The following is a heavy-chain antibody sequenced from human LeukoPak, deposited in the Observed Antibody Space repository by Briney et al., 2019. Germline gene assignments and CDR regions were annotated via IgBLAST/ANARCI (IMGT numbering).Heavy chain of an antibody. D-gene: IGHD5-18*01. CDR1: GFTFSSNA. J-gene: IGHJ5*02. Sequence: PGGSLRLSCAASGFTFSSNAMSWVRQAPGKGLEWVSSVSGSGGSTYYADSVKGRFTISRDNSKNTLYLQMNGLRAEDTAVYYCAKDRTGYSYGYFLSPWGQGTLVTVSS. V-gene: IGHV3-23*01. CDR3: AKDRTGYSYGYFLSP. CDR2: VSGSGGST.